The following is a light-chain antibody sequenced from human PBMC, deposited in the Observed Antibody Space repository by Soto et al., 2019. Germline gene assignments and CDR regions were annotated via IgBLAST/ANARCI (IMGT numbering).Light chain of an antibody. CDR2: AAS. CDR3: QQSYSTPLT. CDR1: QSISNY. J-gene: IGKJ4*01. V-gene: IGKV1-39*01. Sequence: DIQMTQSPASLSASPGDRVTLTCRASQSISNYLNWYQQKPGKAPRLLIYAASSLHGGVPSRFSGSGSGTEFTLTISSLQPEDFATYYCQQSYSTPLTFGGGTKVEIK.